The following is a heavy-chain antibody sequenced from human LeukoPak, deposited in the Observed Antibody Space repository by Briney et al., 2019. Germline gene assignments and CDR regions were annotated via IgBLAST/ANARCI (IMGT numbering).Heavy chain of an antibody. CDR3: ARDSYYDSSGYYHDNAFDI. CDR1: GGSISSYY. D-gene: IGHD3-22*01. CDR2: IYTSGST. V-gene: IGHV4-4*07. J-gene: IGHJ3*02. Sequence: SETLSLTCTVSGGSISSYYWSWIRQPAGKGLEWIGRIYTSGSTNYNPSLKSRVTMSVDTSKNQFSLKLSSVTAADAAVYYCARDSYYDSSGYYHDNAFDIWGQGTMVTVSS.